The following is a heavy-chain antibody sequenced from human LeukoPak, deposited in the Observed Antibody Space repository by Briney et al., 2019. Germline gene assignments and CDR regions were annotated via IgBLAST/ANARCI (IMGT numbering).Heavy chain of an antibody. D-gene: IGHD5-12*01. CDR1: GGSISSSSYY. V-gene: IGHV4-39*01. J-gene: IGHJ5*02. CDR2: IYDSGST. Sequence: SETLSLTCTVAGGSISSSSYYWGWIRQPPGKGLEWIGSIYDSGSTYYNPSLKSRFTISVDTSKNQFSLRLSSVTAADPAVYYCARHGGMGYSGSSYPPPHNPFDPWGQGTLVTVSS. CDR3: ARHGGMGYSGSSYPPPHNPFDP.